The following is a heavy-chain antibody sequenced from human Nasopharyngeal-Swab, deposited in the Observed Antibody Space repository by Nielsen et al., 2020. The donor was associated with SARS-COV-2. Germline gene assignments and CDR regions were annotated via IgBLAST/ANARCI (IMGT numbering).Heavy chain of an antibody. Sequence: GESLKISCAASGFTFSDSAIHWVRQASGKGLEWVGRDRSKGNNYATAYSASVKGRFIIFRDDPTNTAYLQMNSLKTEDTAMYYCTRCGGGCYSGRDYWVQGTLVTVSS. J-gene: IGHJ4*02. CDR2: DRSKGNNYAT. CDR3: TRCGGGCYSGRDY. CDR1: GFTFSDSA. V-gene: IGHV3-73*01. D-gene: IGHD2-15*01.